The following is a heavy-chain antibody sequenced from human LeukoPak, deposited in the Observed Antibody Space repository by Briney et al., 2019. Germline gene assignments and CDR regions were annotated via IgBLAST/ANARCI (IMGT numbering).Heavy chain of an antibody. Sequence: PGRSLRLSCAASGFTFDDYAMHWVRQAPGKGLEWVSGISWNSGSIGYADSVKGRFTISRDDAKNSLYLQMNSLRAEDTAVYYCARGARSKALHYWGQGTLVTVSS. J-gene: IGHJ4*02. CDR1: GFTFDDYA. D-gene: IGHD6-6*01. V-gene: IGHV3-9*01. CDR2: ISWNSGSI. CDR3: ARGARSKALHY.